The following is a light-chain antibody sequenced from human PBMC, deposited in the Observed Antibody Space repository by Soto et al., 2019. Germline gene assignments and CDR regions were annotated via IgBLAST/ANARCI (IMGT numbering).Light chain of an antibody. CDR3: QQYKGYSSWS. J-gene: IGKJ1*01. CDR1: QNIRYF. Sequence: DIQMTQSPSTLSASVGDRVTITCRASQNIRYFLAWYQQKSGKAPKILIWNASTLESGVPSKFSGSGSGTEFTLTISSLQPDDFATYYCQQYKGYSSWSFGQGTKVEI. V-gene: IGKV1-5*01. CDR2: NAS.